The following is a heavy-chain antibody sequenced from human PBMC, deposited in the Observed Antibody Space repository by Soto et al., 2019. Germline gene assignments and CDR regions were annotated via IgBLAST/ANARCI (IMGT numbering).Heavy chain of an antibody. V-gene: IGHV4-31*03. CDR1: GGYISSGGYY. Sequence: QVQLQESGPGLVKPSQTLSLTCTVSGGYISSGGYYWSWIRQHPGKGLEWIGYIYYSGSTYYNPSLKSRVTISVDTSKNQFALKLSSVTPAYTAVYYCARGGAAVTGLGIDPWGQGTLVTVSS. D-gene: IGHD6-13*01. CDR3: ARGGAAVTGLGIDP. CDR2: IYYSGST. J-gene: IGHJ5*02.